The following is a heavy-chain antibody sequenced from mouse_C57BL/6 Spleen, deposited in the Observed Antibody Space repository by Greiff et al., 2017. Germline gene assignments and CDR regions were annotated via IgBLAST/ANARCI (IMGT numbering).Heavy chain of an antibody. J-gene: IGHJ2*01. CDR3: ASERDSSGSHFDY. V-gene: IGHV1-52*01. D-gene: IGHD3-2*02. Sequence: QVQLQQPGAELVRPGSSVKLSCKASGYTFTSYWMHWVKQRPIQGLEWIGNIDPCVSETHYNQKFKDKATLTVDKSSSTAYMPLSSLTSEDSAVYVCASERDSSGSHFDYWGQGTTLTVSS. CDR2: IDPCVSET. CDR1: GYTFTSYW.